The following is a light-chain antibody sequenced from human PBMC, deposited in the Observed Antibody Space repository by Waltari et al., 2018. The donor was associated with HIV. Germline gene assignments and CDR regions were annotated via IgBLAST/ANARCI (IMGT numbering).Light chain of an antibody. CDR3: AAWDDSLSGRV. Sequence: QSVLVQPPSASGTPGQRVTISCSGSSSNIGRSYIYWYQQPPGTDPKLLIYGSNQRPSGVPDRFSGSKSGTSASLAISGLRSEDEADYYCAAWDDSLSGRVFGGGTKLTVL. CDR1: SSNIGRSY. CDR2: GSN. J-gene: IGLJ3*02. V-gene: IGLV1-47*01.